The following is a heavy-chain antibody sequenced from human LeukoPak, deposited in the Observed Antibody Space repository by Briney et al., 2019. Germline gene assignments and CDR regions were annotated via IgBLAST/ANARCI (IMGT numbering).Heavy chain of an antibody. V-gene: IGHV3-23*01. CDR2: ITGSGVST. J-gene: IGHJ4*02. CDR1: GFTFSSYA. Sequence: GGSLRLSCAASGFTFSSYAMNWVRQAPGKGLAWVSCITGSGVSTYYADSVKGRFTISRDNSKNTLNLQMNSLRAEDTAVYYCARDGQADYDYVWGSYRPDYWGQGTLVTVSS. D-gene: IGHD3-16*02. CDR3: ARDGQADYDYVWGSYRPDY.